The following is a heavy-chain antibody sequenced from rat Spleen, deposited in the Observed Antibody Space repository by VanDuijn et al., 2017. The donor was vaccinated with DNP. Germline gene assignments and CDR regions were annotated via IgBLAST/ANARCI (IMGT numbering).Heavy chain of an antibody. Sequence: EVQLVESGGGLVQPGRSLKLSCAASGFIFSDYNMAWVRQAPKKGLEWVATISYDGGSTYHRDSVKGRFTVSRDNAKSTLYLQMDSLRSEDTATYYCTTDFERGYWGQGVMVTVSS. CDR2: ISYDGGST. CDR3: TTDFERGY. CDR1: GFIFSDYN. D-gene: IGHD1-11*01. V-gene: IGHV5-20*01. J-gene: IGHJ2*01.